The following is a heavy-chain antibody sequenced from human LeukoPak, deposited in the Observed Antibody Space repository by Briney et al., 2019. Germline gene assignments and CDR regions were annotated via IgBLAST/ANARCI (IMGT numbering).Heavy chain of an antibody. V-gene: IGHV6-1*01. D-gene: IGHD3-10*01. J-gene: IGHJ2*01. CDR2: TYCRSKWYN. CDR3: ARVPVGEADWYFDL. Sequence: SQTLSLTCAISGDSVSSNSAAWNWIRQSPSRGLEWLGRTYCRSKWYNDYAVSVKSRISINPDTSKNQFSLQLNFVTPEDTAVYYCARVPVGEADWYFDLWGRGTLVTVSS. CDR1: GDSVSSNSAA.